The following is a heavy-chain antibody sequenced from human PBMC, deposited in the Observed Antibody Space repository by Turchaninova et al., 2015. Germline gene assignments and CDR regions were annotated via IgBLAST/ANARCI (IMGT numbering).Heavy chain of an antibody. Sequence: QVTLKESGPTLVKPTQTLTLTCRFSGFSLITSGLGVGWIRQPPGKALEWLAVVYWDDDTSYSPSLESELTVTRDISKNQVVLTMTNMDPADTATYYCAYSRVPGTGFIGFFWGQGILVTVSS. CDR2: VYWDDDT. D-gene: IGHD3/OR15-3a*01. CDR3: AYSRVPGTGFIGFF. V-gene: IGHV2-5*02. J-gene: IGHJ4*02. CDR1: GFSLITSGLG.